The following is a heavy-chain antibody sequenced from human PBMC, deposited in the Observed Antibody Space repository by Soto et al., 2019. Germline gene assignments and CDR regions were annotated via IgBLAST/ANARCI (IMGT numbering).Heavy chain of an antibody. V-gene: IGHV4-4*07. D-gene: IGHD3-9*01. CDR2: IYTSGGS. J-gene: IGHJ4*02. Sequence: QVQLQESGPGLVKASETLSLTCTVSGRSMSGYYWSWIRQPAGERLEWIGRIYTSGGSDLNPSLKGRVTMSVDTSKNQFSLKLSSVTAADTALYYCAREDYYDTGYYVLWGQGTQVTVSS. CDR3: AREDYYDTGYYVL. CDR1: GRSMSGYY.